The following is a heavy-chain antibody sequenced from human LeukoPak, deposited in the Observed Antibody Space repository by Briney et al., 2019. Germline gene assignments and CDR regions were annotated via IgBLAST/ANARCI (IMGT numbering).Heavy chain of an antibody. CDR2: IYYSGST. J-gene: IGHJ4*02. Sequence: SETLSLTCTVSGGSISSYYWSWIRQPPGKGLEWIGYIYYSGSTNYNPSLKSRVTISVDTSKNQFSPKLSSVTAADTAVYYCARVSRYYDSRLDYWGQGTLVTVSS. V-gene: IGHV4-59*01. CDR3: ARVSRYYDSRLDY. CDR1: GGSISSYY. D-gene: IGHD3-22*01.